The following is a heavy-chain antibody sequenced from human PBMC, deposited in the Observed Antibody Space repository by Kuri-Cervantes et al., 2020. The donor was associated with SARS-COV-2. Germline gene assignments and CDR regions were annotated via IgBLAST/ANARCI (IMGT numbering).Heavy chain of an antibody. CDR1: GYTLTELS. CDR2: FDPEDVET. Sequence: ASVKVSCKVSGYTLTELSMHWVRQAPGKGFEWMGGFDPEDVETIYAQKFQGRVTMTEDTSTDTAYMELSSLRSEDTAVYYCATVGRRWLGIYYFDYWGQGTLVTVSS. CDR3: ATVGRRWLGIYYFDY. V-gene: IGHV1-24*01. D-gene: IGHD6-19*01. J-gene: IGHJ4*02.